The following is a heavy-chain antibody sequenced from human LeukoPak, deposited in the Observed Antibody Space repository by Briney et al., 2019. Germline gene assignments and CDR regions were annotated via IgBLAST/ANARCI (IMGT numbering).Heavy chain of an antibody. CDR1: GGSITGYF. Sequence: SETLSLTCTVSGGSITGYFWSWIRQPPGKELEWIGYIHYTGATSYSPSLKSRLTISVDTSRNQFSLKLSSVTAADTAVYYCARHFFDSNGYYTSFDYWGQGTLVTVSS. CDR2: IHYTGAT. CDR3: ARHFFDSNGYYTSFDY. D-gene: IGHD3-22*01. J-gene: IGHJ4*02. V-gene: IGHV4-59*08.